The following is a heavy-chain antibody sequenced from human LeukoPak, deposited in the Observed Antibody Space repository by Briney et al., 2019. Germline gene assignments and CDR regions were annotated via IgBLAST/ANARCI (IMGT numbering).Heavy chain of an antibody. CDR3: ARARNYYDSSGYYRFDP. J-gene: IGHJ5*02. CDR1: GGSISSYY. D-gene: IGHD3-22*01. CDR2: IFTSGSN. Sequence: PSETLSLTCTVSGGSISSYYWSWIRQPAGKGLECIGRIFTSGSNNYNTSLKSRVTISVDTSKNQFSLKLSSVTAADTAVYYCARARNYYDSSGYYRFDPWGQGTLVTVSP. V-gene: IGHV4-4*07.